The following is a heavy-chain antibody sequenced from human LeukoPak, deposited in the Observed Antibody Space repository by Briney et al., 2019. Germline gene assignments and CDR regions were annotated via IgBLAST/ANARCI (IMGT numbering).Heavy chain of an antibody. CDR3: AKDHLPGIVVADRDY. D-gene: IGHD6-19*01. CDR2: IKQDGSEK. CDR1: GFTFSSYW. Sequence: GGSLRLSCAASGFTFSSYWMSWVRQAPGKGLEWVANIKQDGSEKYYVDSVKGRFTISRDNSKNTLYLQINSLRAEDTAVYYCAKDHLPGIVVADRDYWGQGTLVTVSS. V-gene: IGHV3-7*03. J-gene: IGHJ4*02.